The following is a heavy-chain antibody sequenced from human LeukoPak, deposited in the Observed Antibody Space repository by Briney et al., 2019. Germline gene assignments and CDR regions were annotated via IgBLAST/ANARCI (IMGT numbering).Heavy chain of an antibody. CDR3: ARVKVVGVSYYDFWSGSVGNWFDP. Sequence: GASVKVSCKASGYTFTGYYMHWVRQAPGQGLEWMGWINPNSGGTNYAQKFQGRVTMTRDTSISTAYMELRSLRSDDTAVYYCARVKVVGVSYYDFWSGSVGNWFDPWGQGTLVTVSS. CDR1: GYTFTGYY. V-gene: IGHV1-2*02. D-gene: IGHD3-3*01. J-gene: IGHJ5*02. CDR2: INPNSGGT.